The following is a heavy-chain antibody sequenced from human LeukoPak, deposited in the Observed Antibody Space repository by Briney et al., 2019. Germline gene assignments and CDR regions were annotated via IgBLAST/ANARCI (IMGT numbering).Heavy chain of an antibody. D-gene: IGHD5-24*01. CDR1: GFTFSSYW. J-gene: IGHJ4*02. V-gene: IGHV3-30*02. CDR3: AKDLIPRWLQRDY. Sequence: GGSLRLSCAASGFTFSSYWMSWVRQAPGKGLEWVAFIRYDGSNKYYADSVKGRFTISRDNPKNTLYLQMNSLRAEDTAVYYCAKDLIPRWLQRDYWGQGTLVTVSS. CDR2: IRYDGSNK.